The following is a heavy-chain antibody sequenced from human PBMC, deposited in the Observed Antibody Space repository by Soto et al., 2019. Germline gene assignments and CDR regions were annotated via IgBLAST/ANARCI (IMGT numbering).Heavy chain of an antibody. D-gene: IGHD3-10*01. CDR1: GGSFSGYY. V-gene: IGHV4-34*01. CDR2: INHSGST. J-gene: IGHJ6*02. Sequence: SETLSLTCAVYGGSFSGYYWSWIRQPPGKGLEWIGEINHSGSTNYNPSLKSRVTISVDTSKNQFSLKLSSVTAADTAVYYCARVGHMVRGVYGMDVWGQGTTVTV. CDR3: ARVGHMVRGVYGMDV.